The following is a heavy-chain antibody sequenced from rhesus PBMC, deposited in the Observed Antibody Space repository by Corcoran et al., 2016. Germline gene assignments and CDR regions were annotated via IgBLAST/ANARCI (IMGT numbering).Heavy chain of an antibody. V-gene: IGHV3-184*01. CDR3: TRPDPSWYSFYYGLDS. J-gene: IGHJ6*01. D-gene: IGHD5-24*01. Sequence: EVQLVESGGGLAKPGGSLRLSCAASGFTFSDHYMYWVRQAPGKGLEWVGFIRRKDYGGTAEIAASVKGRFNRSRDESKSIAYLKMNSLKSEDTAVYYCTRPDPSWYSFYYGLDSWGQGVVVTVSS. CDR2: IRRKDYGGTA. CDR1: GFTFSDHY.